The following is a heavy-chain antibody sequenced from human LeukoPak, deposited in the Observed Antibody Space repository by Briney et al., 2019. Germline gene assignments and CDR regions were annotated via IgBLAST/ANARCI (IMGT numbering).Heavy chain of an antibody. V-gene: IGHV3-23*01. CDR2: ISGSSGNT. CDR3: AKDRDILWFGVGY. Sequence: GGSLRLSCAASGFTFSSYAMSWVRQAPGKGLEWVSAISGSSGNTNHADSVKGRFTISRDNSKSTLYLQMNSLRAEDTAVYYCAKDRDILWFGVGYWGQGTLVTVSS. J-gene: IGHJ4*02. D-gene: IGHD3-10*01. CDR1: GFTFSSYA.